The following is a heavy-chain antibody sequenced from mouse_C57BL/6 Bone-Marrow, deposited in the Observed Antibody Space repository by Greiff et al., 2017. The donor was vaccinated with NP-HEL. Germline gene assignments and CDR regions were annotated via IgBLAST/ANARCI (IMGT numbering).Heavy chain of an antibody. V-gene: IGHV7-1*01. CDR3: ARDAPYYSKCYGMDY. Sequence: EVKLVESGGGLVQSGRSLRLSCATSGFTFSDFYMEWVRQAPGKGLEWIAASRNKANDYTTEYSASVKGRFIVSRDTSQSILYLQMNALRAEDTAIYYCARDAPYYSKCYGMDYWGQGTSVTVSS. D-gene: IGHD2-5*01. CDR1: GFTFSDFY. CDR2: SRNKANDYTT. J-gene: IGHJ4*01.